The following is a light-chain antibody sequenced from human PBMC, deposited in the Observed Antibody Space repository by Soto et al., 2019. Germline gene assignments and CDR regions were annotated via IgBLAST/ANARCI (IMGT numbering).Light chain of an antibody. CDR2: EVN. Sequence: QSALTQPASVSGSPGQSITISCTGTSSNVGSYKLVSWYQQHPGKAPKLMIFEVNKRPSGVSNRFSGSKSGNTASLTISGLKVEAEADYYCCSSGGSPTYVFGTGTKLTVL. CDR1: SSNVGSYKL. CDR3: CSSGGSPTYV. J-gene: IGLJ1*01. V-gene: IGLV2-23*02.